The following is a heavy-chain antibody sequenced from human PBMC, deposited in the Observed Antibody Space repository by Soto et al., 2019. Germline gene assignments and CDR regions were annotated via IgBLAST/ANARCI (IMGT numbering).Heavy chain of an antibody. Sequence: SETLSLTCTVSGGSISSGDYYWSWIRQPPGKGLEWIGYIYYSGSTYYNPSLKSRVTISVDTSKNQFSLKLSSVTAADTAVYYCARDLGAYYYGSGSYHWFDPWGQGTLVTVSS. CDR3: ARDLGAYYYGSGSYHWFDP. D-gene: IGHD3-10*01. CDR1: GGSISSGDYY. CDR2: IYYSGST. V-gene: IGHV4-30-4*01. J-gene: IGHJ5*02.